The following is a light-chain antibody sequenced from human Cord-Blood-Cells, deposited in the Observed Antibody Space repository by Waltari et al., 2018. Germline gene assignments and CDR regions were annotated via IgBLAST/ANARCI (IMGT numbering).Light chain of an antibody. Sequence: DIQVTQSPCPLSASVGDRVTITCRASQSISSYLNWYQQKPGKAPKLLIYAASSLQSGVPSRFSGSGSGTDFTLTISSLQPEDFATYYCQQSYSTPYTFGQGTKLEIK. CDR1: QSISSY. CDR2: AAS. CDR3: QQSYSTPYT. J-gene: IGKJ2*01. V-gene: IGKV1-39*01.